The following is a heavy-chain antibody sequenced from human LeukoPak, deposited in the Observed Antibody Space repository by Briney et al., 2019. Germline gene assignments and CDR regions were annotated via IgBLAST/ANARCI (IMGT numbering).Heavy chain of an antibody. CDR2: IKPDGTTK. D-gene: IGHD1-7*01. J-gene: IGHJ4*02. CDR1: GFPFSSYS. V-gene: IGHV3-7*03. Sequence: GGSLRLSCAASGFPFSSYSMTWVRQAPGKGLEWVANIKPDGTTKFYVDSVKGRFTISRDNALNSLYLQMNSLRAEDTAIYYCAKGTLVWGQGTLVTVSS. CDR3: AKGTLV.